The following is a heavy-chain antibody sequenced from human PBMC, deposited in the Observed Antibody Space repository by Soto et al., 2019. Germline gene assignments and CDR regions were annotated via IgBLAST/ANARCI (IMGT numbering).Heavy chain of an antibody. CDR3: ARYEWQGIVGDLNWSDP. J-gene: IGHJ5*02. CDR2: IYYSGST. D-gene: IGHD1-26*01. CDR1: CGSISSGDYY. Sequence: PSETLSLTCTVSCGSISSGDYYWSWIRQPPGKGLEWIGYIYYSGSTYYNPSLKSRVTISVDTSKNQFSLKLSSVTAADTAVYYCARYEWQGIVGDLNWSDPWGQGTLVTVSS. V-gene: IGHV4-30-4*01.